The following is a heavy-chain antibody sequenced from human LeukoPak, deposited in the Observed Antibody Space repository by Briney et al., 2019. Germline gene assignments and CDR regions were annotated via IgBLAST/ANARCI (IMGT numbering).Heavy chain of an antibody. D-gene: IGHD2-2*01. Sequence: GGSLRPSCAASGFTFSSYAMNWVRQAPGKGLEWVSAISGSGGSTYYADSVKGRFTISRDNSKNTLYLRMNTLRAEDTALYYCAKGLKPAMASRSNYFDYWGQGTLVTVSS. V-gene: IGHV3-23*01. CDR3: AKGLKPAMASRSNYFDY. CDR1: GFTFSSYA. J-gene: IGHJ4*02. CDR2: ISGSGGST.